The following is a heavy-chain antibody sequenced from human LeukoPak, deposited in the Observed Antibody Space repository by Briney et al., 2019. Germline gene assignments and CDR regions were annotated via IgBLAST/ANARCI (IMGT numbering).Heavy chain of an antibody. D-gene: IGHD1-26*01. Sequence: ASVKVSCKASGYTFTGYYMHWVRQAPGQGLEWMGWINPNSGGTNYAQKFQGRVTMTRDTSISTAYMELRSLRSDDTAVYYCARLNSGSLTNYYYYGMDVWGQGTTVTVSS. CDR3: ARLNSGSLTNYYYYGMDV. CDR1: GYTFTGYY. CDR2: INPNSGGT. J-gene: IGHJ6*02. V-gene: IGHV1-2*02.